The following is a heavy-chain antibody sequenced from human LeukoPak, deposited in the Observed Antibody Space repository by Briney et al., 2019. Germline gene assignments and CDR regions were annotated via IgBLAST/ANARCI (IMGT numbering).Heavy chain of an antibody. CDR1: RYTFTRYG. J-gene: IGHJ5*02. Sequence: SVKVSYKASRYTFTRYGISWVGQAPGQGREWMGWISAYNGNTNYAQKLQGRVTMTTDTSTSTAYMELRSLRSDDTAVYYCARVAVAGTEWFDPWGQGTLVTVSS. D-gene: IGHD6-19*01. CDR3: ARVAVAGTEWFDP. V-gene: IGHV1-18*01. CDR2: ISAYNGNT.